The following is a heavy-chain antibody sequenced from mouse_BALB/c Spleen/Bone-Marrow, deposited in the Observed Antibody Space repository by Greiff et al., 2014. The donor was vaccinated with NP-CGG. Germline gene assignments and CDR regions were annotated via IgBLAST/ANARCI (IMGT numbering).Heavy chain of an antibody. D-gene: IGHD1-1*01. J-gene: IGHJ4*01. CDR2: ISYSGST. CDR3: ARGGGSSYNYAMDY. Sequence: VQLQQSGPSLVKPSQTLSLTCSVTGDSITSGYWNWIRKFPGNKLECMGYISYSGSTYYNPSLKSRISITRDTSKNQYYLQLNSVTTEDTATYYCARGGGSSYNYAMDYWGQGTSVTVSS. V-gene: IGHV3-8*02. CDR1: GDSITSGY.